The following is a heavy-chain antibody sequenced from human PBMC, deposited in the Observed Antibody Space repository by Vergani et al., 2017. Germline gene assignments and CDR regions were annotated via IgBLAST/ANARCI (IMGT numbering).Heavy chain of an antibody. J-gene: IGHJ6*03. CDR1: GGSIRSTFYY. CDR2: IYYSGST. CDR3: ARHKEQLVPGNYYYYYYMDV. V-gene: IGHV4-39*01. D-gene: IGHD6-13*01. Sequence: QLQLQESDPGLVKPSETLSLTCTVSGGSIRSTFYYWGWIRQPPGKGLEWIGTIYYSGSTYYNPSLKSRVTISVDTSKNQFSLKLNSVTAADTAVYYFARHKEQLVPGNYYYYYYMDVCGKGTPVTVSS.